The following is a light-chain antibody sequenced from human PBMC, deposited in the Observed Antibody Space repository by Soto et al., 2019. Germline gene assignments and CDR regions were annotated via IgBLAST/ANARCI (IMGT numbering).Light chain of an antibody. Sequence: PSVSGAPGQRVTISCTGSSSNIGAGYDVHWYQQRPGTAPKLLIFGNINRPSGVPDRFSGSKSGTSASLAITELQAEDEGDYYCQAYDYSLTAFVFGGGTQLTVL. J-gene: IGLJ3*02. V-gene: IGLV1-40*01. CDR3: QAYDYSLTAFV. CDR2: GNI. CDR1: SSNIGAGYD.